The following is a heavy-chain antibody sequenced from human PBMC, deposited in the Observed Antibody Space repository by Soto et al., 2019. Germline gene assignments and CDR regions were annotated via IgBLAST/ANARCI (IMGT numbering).Heavy chain of an antibody. CDR1: GGSLSSYY. D-gene: IGHD1-7*01. CDR2: IYYSGST. V-gene: IGHV4-59*01. J-gene: IGHJ4*02. CDR3: ARDKTGTLQPDY. Sequence: LSLTCTVSGGSLSSYYWSWIRQPPGKGLEWIGYIYYSGSTNYNPSLKSRVTISVDTSKNQFSLKLSSVTAADTAVYYCARDKTGTLQPDYWGQGTLVTVSS.